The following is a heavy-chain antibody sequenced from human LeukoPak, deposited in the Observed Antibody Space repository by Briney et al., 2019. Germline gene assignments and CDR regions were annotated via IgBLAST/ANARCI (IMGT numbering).Heavy chain of an antibody. J-gene: IGHJ6*02. Sequence: PGWSLRLSCAASGLTFTRYSMSWVRQAPGKGLEGVATMTGTGGKTYYADSVKGRCTISRDNSKNTLYVEMNSLRVEDTAVYYCAKEIVATIRMAGFYYYYGLDVWGQGTTVTVSS. D-gene: IGHD5-12*01. CDR2: MTGTGGKT. V-gene: IGHV3-23*01. CDR3: AKEIVATIRMAGFYYYYGLDV. CDR1: GLTFTRYS.